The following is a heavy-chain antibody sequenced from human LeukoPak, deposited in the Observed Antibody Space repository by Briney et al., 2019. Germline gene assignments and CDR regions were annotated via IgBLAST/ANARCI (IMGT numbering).Heavy chain of an antibody. CDR2: ISSSSSYI. D-gene: IGHD3-10*01. CDR3: AKDRPDYYGSGSLDY. J-gene: IGHJ4*02. Sequence: GGSLRLSCAASGFTFSSYSMNWVRQAPGKGLEWVSSISSSSSYIYYADSVKGRFTISRDNAKNTLYLQMNSLRAEDTAVYYCAKDRPDYYGSGSLDYWGQGTLVTVSS. CDR1: GFTFSSYS. V-gene: IGHV3-21*01.